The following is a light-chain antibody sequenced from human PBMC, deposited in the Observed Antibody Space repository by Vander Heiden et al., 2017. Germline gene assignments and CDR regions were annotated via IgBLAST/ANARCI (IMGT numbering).Light chain of an antibody. V-gene: IGKV1-33*01. CDR1: QDIGSS. CDR3: QQYHDLPIT. J-gene: IGKJ5*01. CDR2: DAS. Sequence: DIHMTQSPSSLSASEGDRVTITCQASQDIGSSLNWYQQKSGKPPKLVIFDASNLELGVPSRFSGGRSGTDFTLTITSVQPEDIATYYCQQYHDLPITFGQGTRLDNK.